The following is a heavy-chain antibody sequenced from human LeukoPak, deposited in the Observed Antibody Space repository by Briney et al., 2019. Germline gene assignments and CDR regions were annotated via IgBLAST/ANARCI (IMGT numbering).Heavy chain of an antibody. J-gene: IGHJ6*02. V-gene: IGHV1-18*01. Sequence: ASVKVSCKASGYTFTSYGISWVRQAPGQGLEWMGWISAYNGNTNHAQKLQGRVTMTTDTSTSTAYMELRSLRSDDTAVYYCARAPLGYYYGSGSPYYGMDVWGQGTTVTVSS. CDR3: ARAPLGYYYGSGSPYYGMDV. D-gene: IGHD3-10*01. CDR1: GYTFTSYG. CDR2: ISAYNGNT.